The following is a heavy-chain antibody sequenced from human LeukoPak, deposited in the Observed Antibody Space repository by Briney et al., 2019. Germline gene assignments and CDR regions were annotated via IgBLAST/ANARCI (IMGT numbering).Heavy chain of an antibody. J-gene: IGHJ4*02. CDR1: GYSFANSW. CDR3: ARSAAGSSWYDY. D-gene: IGHD6-13*01. V-gene: IGHV5-51*01. CDR2: IYPGNSYT. Sequence: GESLKISCKGSGYSFANSWIGWVRQMPGKGLEGMGIIYPGNSYTGYSPSFQGQVTISADKSITTAYLHWSSLKASDTAMYYCARSAAGSSWYDYWGQGTLVTVSS.